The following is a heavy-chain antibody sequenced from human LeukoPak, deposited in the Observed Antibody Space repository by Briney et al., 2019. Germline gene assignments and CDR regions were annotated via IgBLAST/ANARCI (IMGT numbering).Heavy chain of an antibody. CDR2: IWYDGSNK. CDR1: GFTFNNAW. Sequence: PGGSLRLSCAASGFTFNNAWMSWVRQAPGKGLEWVAVIWYDGSNKYYADSVKGRFTISRDNSKNTLYLQMNSLRAEDTAVYYCARDGGIGGSCYSDYWGQGTLVTVSS. CDR3: ARDGGIGGSCYSDY. V-gene: IGHV3-33*08. J-gene: IGHJ4*02. D-gene: IGHD2-15*01.